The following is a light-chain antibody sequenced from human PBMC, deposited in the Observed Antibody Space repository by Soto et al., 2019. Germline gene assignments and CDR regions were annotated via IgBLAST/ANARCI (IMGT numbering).Light chain of an antibody. CDR1: QSVSSY. V-gene: IGKV3-11*01. J-gene: IGKJ5*01. Sequence: EIVLTQSPATLSLSPGERATLSCRASQSVSSYLAWYQQKPGQAPRLLIYDASNRATGIPARFSGSGSGTDFTLTISSLVPEDFAFYYCQSGVTFVQGTRLEIK. CDR2: DAS. CDR3: QSGVT.